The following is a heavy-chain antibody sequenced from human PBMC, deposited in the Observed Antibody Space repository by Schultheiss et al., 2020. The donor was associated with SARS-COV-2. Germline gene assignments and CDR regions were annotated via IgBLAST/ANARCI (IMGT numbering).Heavy chain of an antibody. CDR1: GYTFTGYY. Sequence: ASVKVSCKASGYTFTGYYMHWVRQAPGQGLEWMGRINPNSGGTNYAQKFQGRVTMTRDTSISTAYMELSRLRSDDTAVYYCARGIWGSEVYGMDVWGQGTTVTVSS. D-gene: IGHD3-16*01. CDR2: INPNSGGT. CDR3: ARGIWGSEVYGMDV. V-gene: IGHV1-2*06. J-gene: IGHJ6*02.